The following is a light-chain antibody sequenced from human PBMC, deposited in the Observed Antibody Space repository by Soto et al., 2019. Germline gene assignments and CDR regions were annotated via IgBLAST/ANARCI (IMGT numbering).Light chain of an antibody. CDR3: QQCGTMPPIT. CDR1: QSVSSC. J-gene: IGKJ5*01. V-gene: IGKV3-11*01. Sequence: EIVLTQSPATVSLSPGERVTLSCRASQSVSSCLAWYQQKPGQAPRLLIYDTSIRAAAIPARFSGGGSGTDFSLTISSLEPEDFAVYFGQQCGTMPPITFVQGTRLESK. CDR2: DTS.